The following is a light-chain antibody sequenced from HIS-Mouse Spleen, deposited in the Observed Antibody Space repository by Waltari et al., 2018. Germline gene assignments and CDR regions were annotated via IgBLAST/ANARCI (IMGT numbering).Light chain of an antibody. CDR1: ALPTKY. V-gene: IGLV3-10*01. CDR3: YSTDSRGNHRV. CDR2: EDS. J-gene: IGLJ2*01. Sequence: SYELTQPPSVPVSPGQTARITCSGDALPTKYAYWYQQKSGHAPVLVNYEDSKRPSGIPERFSGSSSGTMATLTISGAQVEDEADYYCYSTDSRGNHRVFGGGTKLTVL.